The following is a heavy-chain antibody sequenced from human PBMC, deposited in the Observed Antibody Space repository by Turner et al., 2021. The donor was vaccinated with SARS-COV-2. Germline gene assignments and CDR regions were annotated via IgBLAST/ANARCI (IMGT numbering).Heavy chain of an antibody. CDR2: IKQDGSEK. CDR1: GFTFSRYW. Sequence: EVQLVESGGGLVKPGGSLRLACVASGFTFSRYWMSWVRQAPGRGLEWVANIKQDGSEKYYVDSVKGRFTISRDNAKNSLYLQMNSLRAEDTAVYYCARDQGVTTGPFDYWGQGTLVTVSS. V-gene: IGHV3-7*01. D-gene: IGHD4-4*01. CDR3: ARDQGVTTGPFDY. J-gene: IGHJ4*02.